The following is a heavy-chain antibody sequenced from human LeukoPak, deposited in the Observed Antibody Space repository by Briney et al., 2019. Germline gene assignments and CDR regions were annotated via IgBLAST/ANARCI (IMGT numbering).Heavy chain of an antibody. CDR1: GFTFSSYD. CDR2: INDDGRTT. V-gene: IGHV3-74*01. CDR3: ARGPWDTAMATFDY. D-gene: IGHD5-18*01. Sequence: PGGSLRLSCAASGFTFSSYDMHWVRQAPGKGLVWVSHINDDGRTTNYADSVKGRFTVSRDNAKNTLSLQMNSLRAEDTAVYYCARGPWDTAMATFDYWGQGTLVTVSS. J-gene: IGHJ4*02.